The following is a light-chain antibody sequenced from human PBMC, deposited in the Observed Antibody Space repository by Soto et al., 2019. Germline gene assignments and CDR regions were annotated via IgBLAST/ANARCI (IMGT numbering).Light chain of an antibody. J-gene: IGKJ1*01. CDR1: QSVSSD. CDR2: SVS. Sequence: DIVMTQSPATLSVSPGETATLSCRASQSVSSDLAWYQQKPGQSPRLLIYSVSTRATGIPARFSGSGFGTEFSLIISSLQSEDFALYFCLQSDNWPRTFGQGTRVEIK. V-gene: IGKV3-15*01. CDR3: LQSDNWPRT.